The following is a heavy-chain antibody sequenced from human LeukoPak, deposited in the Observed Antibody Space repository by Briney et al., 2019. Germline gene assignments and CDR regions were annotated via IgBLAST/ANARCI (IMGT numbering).Heavy chain of an antibody. CDR2: ISGDGGST. V-gene: IGHV3-43*02. CDR1: GFTFDDYA. J-gene: IGHJ4*02. CDR3: AKDKSEGYSYGTHDSSGYSSY. Sequence: GGSLRLSCAASGFTFDDYAMHWVRQAPGKGLEWVSLISGDGGSTYYADSVKGRFTISRDNSKNSLYLQMNSLRTEDTALYYCAKDKSEGYSYGTHDSSGYSSYWGQGTPVTVSS. D-gene: IGHD3-22*01.